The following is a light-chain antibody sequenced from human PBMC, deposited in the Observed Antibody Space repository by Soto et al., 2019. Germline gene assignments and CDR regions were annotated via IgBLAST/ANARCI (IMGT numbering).Light chain of an antibody. CDR1: QSVSTY. V-gene: IGKV3-11*01. Sequence: EIVLTQSPATLSMSPGERATLSCRASQSVSTYLAWYQQKPGQAPRLLIFDASNRASGIPSRFSGSGSGTNFTLTISRLEPEDVAVYFCQQRSHWPPLTFGGGNKVEIK. J-gene: IGKJ4*01. CDR2: DAS. CDR3: QQRSHWPPLT.